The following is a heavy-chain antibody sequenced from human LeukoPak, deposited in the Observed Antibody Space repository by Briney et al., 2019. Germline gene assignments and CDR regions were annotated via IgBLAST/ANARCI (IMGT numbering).Heavy chain of an antibody. J-gene: IGHJ4*02. V-gene: IGHV1-2*02. Sequence: ASVKVSCKASGGTFSSYAISWVRRAPGQGLEWMGWINPNSGGTNYAQKFQGRVTMTRDTSISTAYMELSRLRSDDTAVYYCARDMWRGSYCFDYWGQGTLVTVSS. CDR2: INPNSGGT. D-gene: IGHD1-26*01. CDR1: GGTFSSYA. CDR3: ARDMWRGSYCFDY.